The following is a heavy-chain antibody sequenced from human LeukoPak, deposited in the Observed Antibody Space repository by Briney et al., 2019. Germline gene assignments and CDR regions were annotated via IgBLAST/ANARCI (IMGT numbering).Heavy chain of an antibody. CDR3: ARDSIAVAGTIDY. D-gene: IGHD6-19*01. Sequence: ASVKVSCEASGYIFSRYGISWVRQAPGQGLEWMGWISAYSGNTNYAQKLQGRVTMTTDTSTTTAYMELRSLRSDDTAIYYCARDSIAVAGTIDYWGQGTLATVSS. J-gene: IGHJ4*01. CDR2: ISAYSGNT. CDR1: GYIFSRYG. V-gene: IGHV1-18*01.